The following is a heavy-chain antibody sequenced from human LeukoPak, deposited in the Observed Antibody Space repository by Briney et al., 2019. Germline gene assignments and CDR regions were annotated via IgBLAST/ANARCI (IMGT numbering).Heavy chain of an antibody. J-gene: IGHJ4*02. V-gene: IGHV4-39*07. Sequence: SETLSLTCTVSGGSISSNHYYWGWIRQPPGKGLEWIGSIYYSGSTHYNPSLKSRVTISIDTSKNQFSLKLSSVTAADTAVYYCARDGEMATIENYFDYWGRGTLVTVSS. CDR1: GGSISSNHYY. CDR3: ARDGEMATIENYFDY. CDR2: IYYSGST. D-gene: IGHD5-24*01.